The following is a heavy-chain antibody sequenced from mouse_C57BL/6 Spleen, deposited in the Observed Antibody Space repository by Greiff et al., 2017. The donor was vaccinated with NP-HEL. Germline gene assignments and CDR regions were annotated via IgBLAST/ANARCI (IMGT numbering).Heavy chain of an antibody. Sequence: EVQLQQSGPELVKPGASVKISCKASGYSFTDYNMNWVKQSHGQSLEWIGVINPNYGTTSYNQKFKGKATLTVDQSSSTAYMQLNSLTSEDSAVYYCGRKADYGYDDAMDYWGQGTSVTVSS. V-gene: IGHV1-39*01. J-gene: IGHJ4*01. CDR2: INPNYGTT. D-gene: IGHD2-2*01. CDR1: GYSFTDYN. CDR3: GRKADYGYDDAMDY.